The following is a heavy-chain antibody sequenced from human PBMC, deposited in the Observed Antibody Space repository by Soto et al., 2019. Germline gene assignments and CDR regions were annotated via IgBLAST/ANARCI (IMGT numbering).Heavy chain of an antibody. Sequence: PGGSLRLSCAASGFTFSDYAMSWVRQAPGKGPEWVSSISSFGSYIYYADSVKGRFTISRDNAKNSLYLQMNSLRAEDTAVYYGAKHRLVSSRYYFDYWGQGTLVTVSS. CDR3: AKHRLVSSRYYFDY. V-gene: IGHV3-21*01. CDR2: ISSFGSYI. D-gene: IGHD2-2*01. CDR1: GFTFSDYA. J-gene: IGHJ4*02.